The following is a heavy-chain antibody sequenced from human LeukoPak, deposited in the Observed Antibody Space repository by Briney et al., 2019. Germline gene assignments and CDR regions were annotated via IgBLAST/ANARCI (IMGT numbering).Heavy chain of an antibody. D-gene: IGHD2-15*01. CDR1: GYTFTSYG. Sequence: GASVKVSCKASGYTFTSYGISWVRQAPGHGLEWMGWISAYNGNTNYAQKLQGRVTMTTNTSTSTAYMELRSLRSDDTAVYYCARVTVAATQRSFDYWGQGTLVTVSS. J-gene: IGHJ4*02. CDR3: ARVTVAATQRSFDY. V-gene: IGHV1-18*01. CDR2: ISAYNGNT.